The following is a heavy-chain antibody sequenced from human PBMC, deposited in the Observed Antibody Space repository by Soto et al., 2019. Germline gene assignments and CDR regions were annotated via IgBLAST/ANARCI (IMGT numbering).Heavy chain of an antibody. J-gene: IGHJ4*02. D-gene: IGHD5-18*01. Sequence: QVQLVESGGGMVQPGRSLRLSCAASGFTFSSYGMHWVRQAPGKGLEWVAVISYDGSNKYYADSVKGRFTISRDNSKNTLYQQMNSLRAEETAVYYCATIPDVDTAMVILDFWGQGTLVTVSS. CDR2: ISYDGSNK. CDR3: ATIPDVDTAMVILDF. V-gene: IGHV3-30*03. CDR1: GFTFSSYG.